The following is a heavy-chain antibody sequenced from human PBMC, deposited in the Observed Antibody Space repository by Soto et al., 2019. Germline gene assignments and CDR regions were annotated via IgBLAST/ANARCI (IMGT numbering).Heavy chain of an antibody. J-gene: IGHJ4*02. CDR2: IYYSGST. V-gene: IGHV4-39*01. CDR3: ARYQWLAKRGSYFDY. CDR1: GGSISSSSYY. D-gene: IGHD6-19*01. Sequence: PSETLSLTCTVSGGSISSSSYYWGWIRQPPGKGLEWIGSIYYSGSTYYNPSLKSRVTISVDTSKNQFSLKLSSVTAADTAVYYCARYQWLAKRGSYFDYWGQGTLVTVSS.